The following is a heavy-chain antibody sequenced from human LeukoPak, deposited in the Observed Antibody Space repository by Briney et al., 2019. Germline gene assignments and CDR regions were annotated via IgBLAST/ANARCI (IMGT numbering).Heavy chain of an antibody. V-gene: IGHV3-7*01. CDR3: ARDRTDYYDSSGRYSGGTFFDY. D-gene: IGHD3-22*01. Sequence: GGSLRLSCAASGFTFRNYYMSWVRQVPGKGLEWVANIKQDGSEKYYVDYVKGRFTISRDNTKNSLYLQMNSLRAEDTAVFYCARDRTDYYDSSGRYSGGTFFDYWGQGSLVTVSS. CDR2: IKQDGSEK. J-gene: IGHJ4*02. CDR1: GFTFRNYY.